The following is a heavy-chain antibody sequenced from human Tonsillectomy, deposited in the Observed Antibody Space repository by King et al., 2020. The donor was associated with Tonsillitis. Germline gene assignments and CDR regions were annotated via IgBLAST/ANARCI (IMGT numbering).Heavy chain of an antibody. D-gene: IGHD3-22*01. CDR3: SRENYYHSSGYFDY. CDR2: ISYEGSNK. CDR1: GFTFSSYA. V-gene: IGHV3-30*16. Sequence: VQLVESGGGVVQPGRSLILSCAASGFTFSSYAMHWVRQAPGKGLEWVAVISYEGSNKYYADSVKGRFTISRDNSRKTLYLQMNSLIAEDTAAYYWSRENYYHSSGYFDYWGQGTLVTVSS. J-gene: IGHJ4*02.